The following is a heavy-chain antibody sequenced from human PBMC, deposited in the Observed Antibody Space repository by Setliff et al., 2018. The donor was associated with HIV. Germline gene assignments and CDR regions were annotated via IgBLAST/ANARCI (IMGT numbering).Heavy chain of an antibody. CDR1: GGSFSGYY. CDR2: MHQSGRT. J-gene: IGHJ6*02. Sequence: SETLSLTCAVYGGSFSGYYWSWIRQSPGKGLEWTGSMHQSGRTQYNPSLKSRVTISGDTSKSQFSLNLSSVTAADTAVYYCARTSMVRGTKYGMDVWGQGTTVTVSS. D-gene: IGHD3-10*01. CDR3: ARTSMVRGTKYGMDV. V-gene: IGHV4-34*01.